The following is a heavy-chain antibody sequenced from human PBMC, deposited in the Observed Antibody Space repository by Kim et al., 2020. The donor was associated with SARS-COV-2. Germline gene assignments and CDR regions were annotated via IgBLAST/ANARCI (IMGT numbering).Heavy chain of an antibody. Sequence: SETLSLTCTVSGGSISSYYWSWIRQPPGKGLEWIGYIYYSGSTNYNPSLKSRVTISVDTSKNQFSLKLSSVTAADTAVYYCARHSEVLGFDPWGQGTLVTVSS. V-gene: IGHV4-59*08. D-gene: IGHD2-2*01. CDR1: GGSISSYY. CDR3: ARHSEVLGFDP. CDR2: IYYSGST. J-gene: IGHJ5*02.